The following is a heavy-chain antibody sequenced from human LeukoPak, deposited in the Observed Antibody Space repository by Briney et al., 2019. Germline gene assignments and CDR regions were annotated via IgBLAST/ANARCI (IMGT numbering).Heavy chain of an antibody. Sequence: GESLKISCKASGYKFTRYWVGWVRQMPGKGLEWMGIIYPGDSDTRYSPSFQGQVAISADKSISTAYLQWSSLKASDTAMYYCARLKLNVNWFDPWGQGTLVTVSS. V-gene: IGHV5-51*01. CDR1: GYKFTRYW. CDR2: IYPGDSDT. J-gene: IGHJ5*02. D-gene: IGHD2-15*01. CDR3: ARLKLNVNWFDP.